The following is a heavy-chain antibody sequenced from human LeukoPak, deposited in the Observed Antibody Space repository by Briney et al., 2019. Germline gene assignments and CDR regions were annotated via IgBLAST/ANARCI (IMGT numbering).Heavy chain of an antibody. CDR2: INPNSGGT. J-gene: IGHJ6*03. D-gene: IGHD4-17*01. CDR1: GYTFTGYY. CDR3: AIGTATTHYYYLGG. Sequence: ASVTVSCKASGYTFTGYYLHWVRQAPGQGLEWMGSINPNSGGTNYAQKFQGRVTMTRDTSISTASMELSRLRSDDTAVYYCAIGTATTHYYYLGGWSRGTTVTVSS. V-gene: IGHV1-2*02.